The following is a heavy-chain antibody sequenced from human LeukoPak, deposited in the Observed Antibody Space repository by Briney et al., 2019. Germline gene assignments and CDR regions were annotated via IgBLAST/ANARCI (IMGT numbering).Heavy chain of an antibody. CDR2: IYGRSGTT. V-gene: IGHV3-23*01. J-gene: IGHJ2*01. CDR1: GFTFSSYD. Sequence: PGGSLRLSCGASGFTFSSYDMTWVRQAPGKGLEWVSGIYGRSGTTYYADSVKGRFIVSRDNSKNSLSLQMNSLRAEDTAVYYCARVVGRNWYLDLWGRGTQVPVSS. CDR3: ARVVGRNWYLDL. D-gene: IGHD1-14*01.